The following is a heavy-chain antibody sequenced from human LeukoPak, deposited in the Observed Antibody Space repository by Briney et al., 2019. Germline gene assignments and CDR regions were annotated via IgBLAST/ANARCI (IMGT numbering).Heavy chain of an antibody. CDR1: GFTFDDYA. V-gene: IGHV3-43D*04. J-gene: IGHJ4*02. CDR3: AKDYYGSGSYYNGYFDY. D-gene: IGHD3-10*01. Sequence: GRSLRLSCAASGFTFDDYAMHWVRQAPGKGLEWVSLISWDGGSTYYADSVKGRFTISRDNSKNSLYLQMNSLRAEDTALYYCAKDYYGSGSYYNGYFDYWGQGTLVTVSS. CDR2: ISWDGGST.